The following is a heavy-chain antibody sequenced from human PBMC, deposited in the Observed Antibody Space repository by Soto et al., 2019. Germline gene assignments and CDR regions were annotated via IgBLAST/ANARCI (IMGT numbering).Heavy chain of an antibody. CDR2: IYYSGST. CDR3: AGGVVASANWFDP. Sequence: SETLSLTCTVSGGSISSYYWSWIRQPPGKGLEWIGYIYYSGSTNYNPSLKSRVTISVDTSKNQFSLKLSPVTAADTAVYYCAGGVVASANWFDPWGQGTLVTVSS. J-gene: IGHJ5*02. D-gene: IGHD3-16*01. V-gene: IGHV4-59*01. CDR1: GGSISSYY.